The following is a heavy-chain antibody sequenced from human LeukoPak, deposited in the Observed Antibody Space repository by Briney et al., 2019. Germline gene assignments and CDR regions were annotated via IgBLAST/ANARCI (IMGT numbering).Heavy chain of an antibody. Sequence: GGSLRLSCAASGFTFSSYGMHWVRQAPGKGLEWVAVISYDGSNKYYADSVKGRFTISRDNSKNTLYLQMNSLGAEDTAVYYCAGTYSSSWIYFDYWGQGTLVTVSS. J-gene: IGHJ4*02. CDR2: ISYDGSNK. CDR1: GFTFSSYG. CDR3: AGTYSSSWIYFDY. D-gene: IGHD6-13*01. V-gene: IGHV3-30*19.